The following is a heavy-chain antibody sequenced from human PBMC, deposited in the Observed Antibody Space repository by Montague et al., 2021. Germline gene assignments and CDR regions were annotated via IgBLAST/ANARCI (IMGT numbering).Heavy chain of an antibody. V-gene: IGHV4-59*13. D-gene: IGHD1-1*01. J-gene: IGHJ3*02. Sequence: SETLSLTCTVSGGSISNYFWTWIRQPPGKGLEWIGFISYSGRTNFNPSLKSRATISLDTSKNQFSLNLSSVTAADTAVYYCARDTTTDGFDIWGQGTMVTVSS. CDR2: ISYSGRT. CDR1: GGSISNYF. CDR3: ARDTTTDGFDI.